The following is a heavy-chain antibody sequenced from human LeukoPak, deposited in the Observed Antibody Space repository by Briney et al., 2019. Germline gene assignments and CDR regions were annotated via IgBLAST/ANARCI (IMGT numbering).Heavy chain of an antibody. V-gene: IGHV3-7*01. J-gene: IGHJ5*02. CDR1: GFTFSSYW. CDR3: ARDENWFDP. CDR2: IKQDGSEK. Sequence: GGSLRLSCAASGFTFSSYWRSWVRQAPGKGLEWVANIKQDGSEKYYVDSVKGRFTISRDNAKNSLYLQMNSLRADDTAVYYCARDENWFDPWGQGTLVSVSS.